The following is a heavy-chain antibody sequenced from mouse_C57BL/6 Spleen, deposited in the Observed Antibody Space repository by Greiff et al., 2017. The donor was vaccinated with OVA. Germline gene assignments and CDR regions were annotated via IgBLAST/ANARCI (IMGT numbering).Heavy chain of an antibody. V-gene: IGHV1-52*01. J-gene: IGHJ3*01. CDR3: ARETAQAPLAY. CDR1: GYTFTSYW. CDR2: IDPSDSET. Sequence: VQLQQPGAELVRPGSSVKLSCKASGYTFTSYWMHWVKQRPIQGLEWIGNIDPSDSETHYNQKFKDKATLTVDKSSSTAYMQLSSLTSEDSAVYYCARETAQAPLAYWGKGTLVTVSA. D-gene: IGHD3-2*02.